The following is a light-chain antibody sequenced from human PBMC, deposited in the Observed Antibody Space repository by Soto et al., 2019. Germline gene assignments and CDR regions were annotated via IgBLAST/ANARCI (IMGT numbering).Light chain of an antibody. CDR1: QSVSSSY. Sequence: ILLTQSPGTLSLSPGERATLSCRASQSVSSSYLAWYQQKPGQAPRLLIYGASSRATGIPDRFSGSGSGTDFTLTISRLEPEDFAVYYCQQYGRSPLTFGGGTKVDI. J-gene: IGKJ4*01. CDR3: QQYGRSPLT. CDR2: GAS. V-gene: IGKV3-20*01.